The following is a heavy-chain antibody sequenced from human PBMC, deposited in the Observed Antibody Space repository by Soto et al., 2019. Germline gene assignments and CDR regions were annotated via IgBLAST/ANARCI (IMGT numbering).Heavy chain of an antibody. Sequence: PGGSLRLSCAASGFHFSSYGMHWVRQAPGKGLEWVALISYDGSNKYYADSVKGRFTISRDNSKNTLSLQVSSLRPEDTAVYYCAKDRDSSGWFSGYYYGVDVWGQGTTVTVSS. J-gene: IGHJ6*02. V-gene: IGHV3-30*18. CDR3: AKDRDSSGWFSGYYYGVDV. CDR1: GFHFSSYG. D-gene: IGHD6-19*01. CDR2: ISYDGSNK.